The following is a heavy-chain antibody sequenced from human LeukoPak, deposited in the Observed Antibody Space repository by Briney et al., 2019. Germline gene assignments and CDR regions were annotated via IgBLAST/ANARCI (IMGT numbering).Heavy chain of an antibody. J-gene: IGHJ4*02. Sequence: GGSLRLSCAASGFTLSSYWMSWVRQAPGKGLEWVANIKQDGSEKYYVDSVKGRFTISRDNAKNSLYLQMNSLRAEDTAVYYCAKYSSGYYYDYWGQGTLVTVSS. D-gene: IGHD3-22*01. V-gene: IGHV3-7*01. CDR3: AKYSSGYYYDY. CDR1: GFTLSSYW. CDR2: IKQDGSEK.